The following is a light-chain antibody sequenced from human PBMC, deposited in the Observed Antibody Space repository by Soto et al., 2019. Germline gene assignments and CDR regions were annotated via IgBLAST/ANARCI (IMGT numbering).Light chain of an antibody. J-gene: IGKJ1*01. CDR1: QSVSSSY. CDR2: GAS. CDR3: QQYGSSPLT. Sequence: EIVLTQSPGTLSLSPGERATLSCRASQSVSSSYLAWYQQKPGQAPRLLIYGASSRATGIPDRFSGSGSGTDFTLTISRLEPEDFAVYYCQQYGSSPLTFGQGTNVDI. V-gene: IGKV3-20*01.